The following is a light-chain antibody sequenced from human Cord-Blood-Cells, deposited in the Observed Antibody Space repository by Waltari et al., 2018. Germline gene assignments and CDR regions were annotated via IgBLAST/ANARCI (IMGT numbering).Light chain of an antibody. CDR1: SSDVGGYNY. CDR2: DVS. CDR3: SSYTSSSTYVV. J-gene: IGLJ2*01. V-gene: IGLV2-14*01. Sequence: QSALTQPASVSGSPGQSITISCTGTSSDVGGYNYVSWYQQHPGKAPKLMIYDVSKRPSGVSNRFSVSKSGNTASLTISGLQAEDEADYYCSSYTSSSTYVVFGGGTKLTVL.